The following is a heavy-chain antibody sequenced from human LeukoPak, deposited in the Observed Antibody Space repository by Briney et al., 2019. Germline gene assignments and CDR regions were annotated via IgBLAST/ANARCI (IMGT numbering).Heavy chain of an antibody. V-gene: IGHV3-73*01. J-gene: IGHJ3*02. CDR2: IRSKANSYAT. CDR3: AKSTIVGATVDAFDI. CDR1: GFTFSGSA. Sequence: PGGSLRLSCAASGFTFSGSAMHWVRQASGKGLEWVGRIRSKANSYATAYAASVKGRFTISRDDSKNTAYLQMNSLKTEDTAVYYCAKSTIVGATVDAFDIWGQGTMVTVSS. D-gene: IGHD1-26*01.